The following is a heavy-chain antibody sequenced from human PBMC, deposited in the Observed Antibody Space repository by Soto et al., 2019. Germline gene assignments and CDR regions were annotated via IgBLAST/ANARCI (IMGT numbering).Heavy chain of an antibody. D-gene: IGHD3-10*01. Sequence: QVQLQESGPGLVKPSQTLSLTCTVSGGSISSGDYYWSWIRQPPGKAREWIGYIYYSGSTYYNPSLKSRVTISVDTSKNQFSLKLSSVTAADTAVYYCARVGGFGATTIDYWGQGTLVTVSS. CDR3: ARVGGFGATTIDY. CDR2: IYYSGST. CDR1: GGSISSGDYY. J-gene: IGHJ4*02. V-gene: IGHV4-30-4*01.